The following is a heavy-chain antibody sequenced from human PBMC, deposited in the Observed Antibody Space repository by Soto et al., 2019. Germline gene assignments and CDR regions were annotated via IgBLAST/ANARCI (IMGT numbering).Heavy chain of an antibody. J-gene: IGHJ6*02. D-gene: IGHD6-13*01. V-gene: IGHV1-69*13. Sequence: SVKVSCKASGGTFSSYAISWVRQAPGQGLEWMGGIIPIFGTANYAQKFQGRVTITADESTSTAYMELSSLRSEDTAVYYCAIKGTLSSHNPGYYYYYGMDVWGQGTTVTVSS. CDR3: AIKGTLSSHNPGYYYYYGMDV. CDR1: GGTFSSYA. CDR2: IIPIFGTA.